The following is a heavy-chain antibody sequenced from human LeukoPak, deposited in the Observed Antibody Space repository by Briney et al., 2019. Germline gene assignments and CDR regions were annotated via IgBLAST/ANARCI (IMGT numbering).Heavy chain of an antibody. CDR3: ARLARGNCYDY. CDR1: GFTFRTSA. D-gene: IGHD1-26*01. J-gene: IGHJ4*02. Sequence: PGGSLRLSCAASGFTFRTSAFSWVRQSPGKGLEWVANTKQDGSGRYYVDSVEGRFTFSRDNAKNSLDLQMNSLRAEDTAVYYCARLARGNCYDYWGQGTLVTVSS. CDR2: TKQDGSGR. V-gene: IGHV3-7*01.